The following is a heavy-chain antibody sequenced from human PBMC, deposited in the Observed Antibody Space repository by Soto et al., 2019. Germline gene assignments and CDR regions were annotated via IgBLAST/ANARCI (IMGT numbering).Heavy chain of an antibody. CDR2: ISYDGSNK. CDR3: VKGGYHYFDY. CDR1: RFTFSNYG. Sequence: PGGSLRLSCAASRFTFSNYGMHWVRQTPGKGLEWVAVISYDGSNKYYADSVKGRFTISRDNSKNTLYLQMNSLRAEDTAVYYCVKGGYHYFDYWGQGTLVTV. J-gene: IGHJ4*02. D-gene: IGHD5-12*01. V-gene: IGHV3-30*18.